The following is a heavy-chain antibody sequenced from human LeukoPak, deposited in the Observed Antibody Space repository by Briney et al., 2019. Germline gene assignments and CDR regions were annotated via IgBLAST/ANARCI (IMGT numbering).Heavy chain of an antibody. CDR3: AKGQGYNYGDSIDY. V-gene: IGHV3-23*01. Sequence: GGSLRLSCAASGFTSNNYAMTWVRQAPGKGLEWVSVINGGGSSYYADSVKGRFTVSRDNSKNTLYLQMNSLRDEDTAIYYCAKGQGYNYGDSIDYWGQGTLVTVSS. CDR2: INGGGSS. CDR1: GFTSNNYA. J-gene: IGHJ4*02. D-gene: IGHD5-18*01.